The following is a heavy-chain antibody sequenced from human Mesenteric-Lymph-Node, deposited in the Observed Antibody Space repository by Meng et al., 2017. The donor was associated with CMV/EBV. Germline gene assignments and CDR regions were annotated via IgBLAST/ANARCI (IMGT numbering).Heavy chain of an antibody. CDR3: ARNLFRESNWFDP. CDR2: RNPNSGST. CDR1: GYTFATYD. Sequence: ASVKVSCKASGYTFATYDINWLRQAPGQGLEWMGRRNPNSGSTGYAQKFQGRVTFTEDTSINTAYMDLSSLTSEDTVVYYCARNLFRESNWFDPWGQGTLVTVSS. V-gene: IGHV1-8*03. D-gene: IGHD3-10*01. J-gene: IGHJ5*02.